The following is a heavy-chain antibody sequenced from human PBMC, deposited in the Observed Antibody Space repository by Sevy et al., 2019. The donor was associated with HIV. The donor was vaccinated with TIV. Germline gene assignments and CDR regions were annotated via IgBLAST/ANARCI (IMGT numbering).Heavy chain of an antibody. D-gene: IGHD2-8*01. CDR3: AREGCTKPHDY. CDR2: LSFGCGRI. Sequence: GGSLRLSCVASGFYFNIYSFSWVGQAPGKGLEWVSTLSFGCGRINYADSVQGRFTISRDDSKKTLYLEMHSLRVEDTAVYYCAREGCTKPHDYWGQGTLVTVSS. V-gene: IGHV3-23*01. CDR1: GFYFNIYS. J-gene: IGHJ4*02.